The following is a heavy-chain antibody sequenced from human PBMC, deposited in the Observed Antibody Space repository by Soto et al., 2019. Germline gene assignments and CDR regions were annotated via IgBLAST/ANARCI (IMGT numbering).Heavy chain of an antibody. CDR1: GYTFTSYA. CDR2: INAGNGNT. V-gene: IGHV1-3*01. D-gene: IGHD3-10*01. J-gene: IGHJ4*02. CDR3: ARGGNMVRGVIALFDY. Sequence: QVQLVQSGAEVKKPGASVKVSCKASGYTFTSYAMHWVRQAPRQRLEWMGWINAGNGNTKYSQKFQGRVTITRDTSASTAYMELSSLRSEDTAVYYCARGGNMVRGVIALFDYWGQGTLVTVSS.